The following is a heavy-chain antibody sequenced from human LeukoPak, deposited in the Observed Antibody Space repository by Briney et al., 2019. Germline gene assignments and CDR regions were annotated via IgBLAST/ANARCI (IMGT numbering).Heavy chain of an antibody. V-gene: IGHV3-21*01. J-gene: IGHJ4*02. CDR3: ARAHPTAAPFDY. CDR2: ISSSSSYI. Sequence: GGSLRLSCAASGFTFSSYSMNWVRQAPGKWLEWVSSISSSSSYIYYADSVKRRFTISRDNAKNSLYLQMHSLRAEDTAVYYCARAHPTAAPFDYWGQGTLVTVSS. D-gene: IGHD6-13*01. CDR1: GFTFSSYS.